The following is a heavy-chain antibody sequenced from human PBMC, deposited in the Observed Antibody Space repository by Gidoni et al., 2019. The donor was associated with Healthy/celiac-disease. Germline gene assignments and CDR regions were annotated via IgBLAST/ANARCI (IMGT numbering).Heavy chain of an antibody. V-gene: IGHV3-15*01. CDR2: IKSKTDGGTT. CDR1: GFTFSNAW. J-gene: IGHJ4*02. Sequence: EVQLVESGGGLVKPGGSLRLSCAASGFTFSNAWMSWVRQAPGKGLEWVGRIKSKTDGGTTDYAAPVKGRFTISRDDSKNTLYLQMNSLKTEDTAVYYCTTDVRWGIAVAGTDYWGQGTLVTVSS. D-gene: IGHD6-19*01. CDR3: TTDVRWGIAVAGTDY.